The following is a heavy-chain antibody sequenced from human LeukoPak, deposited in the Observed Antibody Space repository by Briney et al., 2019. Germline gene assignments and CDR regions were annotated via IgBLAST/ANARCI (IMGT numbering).Heavy chain of an antibody. V-gene: IGHV4-34*01. CDR3: ARGPPAGGSYYRALRWAFDI. J-gene: IGHJ3*02. Sequence: PSETLSLTCAVYGGSFSGYYWSWIRQPPGKGLEWIGEINHSGSTNYNPSLKSRVTISVDTSKNQFSLKLSSVTAADTAVYYCARGPPAGGSYYRALRWAFDIWGQGTIVTVSS. CDR2: INHSGST. D-gene: IGHD1-26*01. CDR1: GGSFSGYY.